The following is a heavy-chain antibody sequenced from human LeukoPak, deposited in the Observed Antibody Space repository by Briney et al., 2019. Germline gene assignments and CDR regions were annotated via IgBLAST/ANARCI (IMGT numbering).Heavy chain of an antibody. Sequence: GSLLLSCVSSGFTFSSYAMTWAREAPGKGLEGVSDISGSGGSTYYAGSVKGRFIISTDNSKNTLYLQMNSLRAEDTAVYYCAKNAAAAGVKWLDPWGQGTLVTVSS. CDR1: GFTFSSYA. V-gene: IGHV3-23*01. J-gene: IGHJ5*02. CDR3: AKNAAAAGVKWLDP. CDR2: ISGSGGST. D-gene: IGHD6-13*01.